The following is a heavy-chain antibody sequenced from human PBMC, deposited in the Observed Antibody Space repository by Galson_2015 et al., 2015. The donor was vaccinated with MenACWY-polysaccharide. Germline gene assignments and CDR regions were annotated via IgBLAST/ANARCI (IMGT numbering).Heavy chain of an antibody. CDR1: GYWFTGPS. CDR3: VRDEGPVHFKI. Sequence: SVKVSCKAHGYWFTGPSINWVRQAPGRGLEWMGWISTTTGTPTYAQDFTGRFVFSLDASVSTTYLQINSLEAGDTAVYFCVRDEGPVHFKIWGQGTLVTVSS. D-gene: IGHD3-3*02. V-gene: IGHV7-4-1*02. CDR2: ISTTTGTP. J-gene: IGHJ4*02.